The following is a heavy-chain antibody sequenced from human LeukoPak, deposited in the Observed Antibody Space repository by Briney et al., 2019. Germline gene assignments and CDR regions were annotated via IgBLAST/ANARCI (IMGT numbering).Heavy chain of an antibody. V-gene: IGHV3-53*01. CDR3: ARDSPGGYGGFFDY. CDR1: GLPASSNY. J-gene: IGHJ4*02. D-gene: IGHD3-3*01. CDR2: IYSGGST. Sequence: GGSLGPSCEASGLPASSNYMSWVRQAPGKGLEWASVIYSGGSTYYADSVKGRFTISRDNSKNTLYLQMNSLRAEDTAVYYCARDSPGGYGGFFDYWGQGTLVTVSS.